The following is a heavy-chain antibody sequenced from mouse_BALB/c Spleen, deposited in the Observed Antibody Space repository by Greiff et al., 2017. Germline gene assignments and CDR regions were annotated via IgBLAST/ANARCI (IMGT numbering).Heavy chain of an antibody. Sequence: QVQLQQPGADLVKPGASVKLSCKASGYTFTSYWMHWVKQRPGQGLEWIGEINPSNGRTNYNEKFKSKATLTVDKSSSTAYMQLSSLTSEDSAVYYCARYGNYFDYWGQGTTLTVSS. J-gene: IGHJ2*01. D-gene: IGHD2-1*01. CDR1: GYTFTSYW. V-gene: IGHV1S81*02. CDR2: INPSNGRT. CDR3: ARYGNYFDY.